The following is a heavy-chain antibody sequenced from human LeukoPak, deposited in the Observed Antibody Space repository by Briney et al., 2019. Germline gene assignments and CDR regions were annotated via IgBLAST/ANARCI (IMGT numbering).Heavy chain of an antibody. Sequence: PSETLSLXCTVSGGSNSSYYWSWIRRPPGKGLESIGYIYYSGSTNYNPSLKSRVTISVDTSKNQFSLKLSSVTAADTAVYYCARLQSLGDYGHWYFDLWGRGTLVTVSS. CDR1: GGSNSSYY. CDR2: IYYSGST. J-gene: IGHJ2*01. V-gene: IGHV4-59*01. D-gene: IGHD4-17*01. CDR3: ARLQSLGDYGHWYFDL.